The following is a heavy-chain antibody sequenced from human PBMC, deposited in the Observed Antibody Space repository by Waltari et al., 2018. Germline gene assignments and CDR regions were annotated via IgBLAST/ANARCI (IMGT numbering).Heavy chain of an antibody. Sequence: QVQLVQSGAEVKKPGASVKVSCKASGYTFTSYDINWVRQATGQGLEWMGGMNPKSGNTSYAQKYQGRVTITRNTSISTAYMELSSLRSEDTAVYYGARGPSSGWRVRWFDPWGQGTLVTVSS. D-gene: IGHD6-19*01. CDR3: ARGPSSGWRVRWFDP. CDR1: GYTFTSYD. CDR2: MNPKSGNT. J-gene: IGHJ5*02. V-gene: IGHV1-8*03.